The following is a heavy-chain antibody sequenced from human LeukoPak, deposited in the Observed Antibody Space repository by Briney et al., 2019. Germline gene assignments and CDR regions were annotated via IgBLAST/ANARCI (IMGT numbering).Heavy chain of an antibody. D-gene: IGHD2-2*01. J-gene: IGHJ5*02. CDR3: ARGGYCSSTSCSNPWFDP. CDR1: GYTFTSYG. CDR2: LSAYNGNT. V-gene: IGHV1-18*01. Sequence: GASVKVSCKASGYTFTSYGISWVRQAPGQGLEWIGWLSAYNGNTNYAQKLQGRVTMTTDTSTSTAYMELRSLRSDDTAVYYCARGGYCSSTSCSNPWFDPWGQGTLVTVSS.